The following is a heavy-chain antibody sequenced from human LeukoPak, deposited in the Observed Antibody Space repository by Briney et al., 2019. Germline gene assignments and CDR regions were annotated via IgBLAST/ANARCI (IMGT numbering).Heavy chain of an antibody. CDR2: IIPIFGTA. CDR1: GGTFSSYA. Sequence: SVKVSCKASGGTFSSYAVSWVRQAPGQGLEWMGGIIPIFGTANYAQKFQGRVTITADESTSTAYMELSSLRSEDTAVYYCARDLNSVLSGYDSNYGMDVWGQGTTVTVSS. CDR3: ARDLNSVLSGYDSNYGMDV. D-gene: IGHD5-12*01. V-gene: IGHV1-69*13. J-gene: IGHJ6*02.